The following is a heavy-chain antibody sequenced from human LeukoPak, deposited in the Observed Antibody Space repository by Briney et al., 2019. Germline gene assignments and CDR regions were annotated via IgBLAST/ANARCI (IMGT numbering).Heavy chain of an antibody. J-gene: IGHJ4*02. CDR3: ARDFGRTLYYFDY. Sequence: GGSLRLSCAASGFTFSSYSMNWVRQAPGKGLEWVSSISSSSSYIYYADSVKGRFTISRDNAKNSLYLQMNSLRAEDTAVYYCARDFGRTLYYFDYWGQGTLVTVSS. V-gene: IGHV3-21*01. D-gene: IGHD1-26*01. CDR2: ISSSSSYI. CDR1: GFTFSSYS.